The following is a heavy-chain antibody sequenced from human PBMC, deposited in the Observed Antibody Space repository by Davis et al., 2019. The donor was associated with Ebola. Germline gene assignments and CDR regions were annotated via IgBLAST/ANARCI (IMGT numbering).Heavy chain of an antibody. D-gene: IGHD6-6*01. V-gene: IGHV3-23*01. Sequence: GESLRISCAASGFTFSDYGMSWVRQAPGKGLEWVSGVTGSSDRYYADSVKGRFTISRDNSKNTLYLQMNSLRAEDTAVYYCAKGWVRVAALLFDYWGQGTLVTVSS. CDR3: AKGWVRVAALLFDY. CDR1: GFTFSDYG. CDR2: VTGSSDR. J-gene: IGHJ4*02.